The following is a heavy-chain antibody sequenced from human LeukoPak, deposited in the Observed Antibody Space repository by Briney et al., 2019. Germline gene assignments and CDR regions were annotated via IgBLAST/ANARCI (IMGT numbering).Heavy chain of an antibody. Sequence: PSETLSLTCTVSGGSISSYYWSWIRQPPGKGLEWIGYIYSSGSTNYNPSLKSRVTILLDTSKNQFSLKLTSVTAADTAVYYCAREDPQTTVPEGMDVWGHGTTVIISS. V-gene: IGHV4-4*09. CDR3: AREDPQTTVPEGMDV. D-gene: IGHD4-17*01. J-gene: IGHJ6*02. CDR1: GGSISSYY. CDR2: IYSSGST.